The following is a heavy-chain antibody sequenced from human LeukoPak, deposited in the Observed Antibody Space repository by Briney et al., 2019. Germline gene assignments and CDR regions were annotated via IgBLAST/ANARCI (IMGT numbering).Heavy chain of an antibody. CDR3: AKAAYCTSTSCHFSGYAQRPLDS. J-gene: IGHJ4*02. Sequence: GGSLRLSCVASGFTFNTYGMHWVRQAPGKGLEWVAGISKDGSSKDYADSVKGRFTNSRDNSKNTMYLQMNSLRVEDTAVYYCAKAAYCTSTSCHFSGYAQRPLDSWGRGTLVTVSS. D-gene: IGHD2-2*01. CDR1: GFTFNTYG. CDR2: ISKDGSSK. V-gene: IGHV3-30*18.